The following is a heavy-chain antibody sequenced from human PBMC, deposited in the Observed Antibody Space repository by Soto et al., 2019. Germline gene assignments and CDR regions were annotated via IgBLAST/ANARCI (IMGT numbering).Heavy chain of an antibody. D-gene: IGHD6-19*01. Sequence: SETLSLTCAVSGGSICISNLWSWVRQPPGKGLEWIGEIYHSGKTNYNPSLKSRLTISVDKSKNQFSLNLTSVTAEDTAVYYCARYSSGWYHGPFDYWGQGTLVTVSS. CDR3: ARYSSGWYHGPFDY. J-gene: IGHJ4*02. V-gene: IGHV4-4*02. CDR2: IYHSGKT. CDR1: GGSICISNL.